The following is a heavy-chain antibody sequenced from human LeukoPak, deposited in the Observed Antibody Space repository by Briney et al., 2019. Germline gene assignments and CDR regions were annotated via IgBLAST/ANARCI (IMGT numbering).Heavy chain of an antibody. D-gene: IGHD4-17*01. Sequence: GGSLRLSCAASGFSFSTYGMHWVRQAPGKGLEWVSSISTSSYIFYADSVKGRFTISRDNAKNSLYLQMNSLRAEDTAVYYCARDKYGDYTFDYWGQGTLVTVSS. CDR1: GFSFSTYG. V-gene: IGHV3-21*01. CDR2: ISTSSYI. CDR3: ARDKYGDYTFDY. J-gene: IGHJ4*02.